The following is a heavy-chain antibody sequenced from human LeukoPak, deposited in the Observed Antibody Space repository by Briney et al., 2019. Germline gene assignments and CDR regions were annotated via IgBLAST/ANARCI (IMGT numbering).Heavy chain of an antibody. V-gene: IGHV3-30*02. CDR1: GFTFSSYG. J-gene: IGHJ4*02. CDR3: AKVSSGSYPWYFDY. D-gene: IGHD3-10*01. CDR2: IRYDGSNK. Sequence: GGSLRLSCAASGFTFSSYGMHWVRQAPGKGLEWVAFIRYDGSNKYYADSVKGRFTTSRDNSKNTLYLQMNSLRAEDTAVYYCAKVSSGSYPWYFDYWGQGTLVTVSS.